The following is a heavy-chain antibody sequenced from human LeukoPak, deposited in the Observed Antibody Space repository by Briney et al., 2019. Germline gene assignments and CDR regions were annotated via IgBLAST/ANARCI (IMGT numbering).Heavy chain of an antibody. CDR3: ARAEVLLWFGESPGAEYFQH. V-gene: IGHV3-21*01. J-gene: IGHJ1*01. Sequence: PGGSLRLSCAASGFTFSSYNMNWVRQAPGKGLEWVSSISTRGSYIYYAGSLKGRFTISRDNAKNSLYLQMNSLRAEDTAVYYCARAEVLLWFGESPGAEYFQHWGQGTLVTVSS. CDR2: ISTRGSYI. CDR1: GFTFSSYN. D-gene: IGHD3-10*01.